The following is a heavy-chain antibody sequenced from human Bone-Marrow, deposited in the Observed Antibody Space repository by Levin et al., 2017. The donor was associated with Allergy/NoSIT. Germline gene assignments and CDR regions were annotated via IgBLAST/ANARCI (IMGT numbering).Heavy chain of an antibody. D-gene: IGHD2-21*01. V-gene: IGHV3-15*04. CDR2: IDKKTDGETT. CDR3: TLGDT. Sequence: PGGSLRLSCAASGFAFYNTWMCWVRQTPGKGLEWVARIDKKTDGETTYYAAPVKGRFSISRDDSRHTLYLHMNSLKSEDTALYYCTLGDTWGQGTLVTVSS. J-gene: IGHJ4*02. CDR1: GFAFYNTW.